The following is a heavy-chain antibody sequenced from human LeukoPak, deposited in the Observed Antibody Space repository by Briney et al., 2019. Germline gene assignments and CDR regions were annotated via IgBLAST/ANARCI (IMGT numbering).Heavy chain of an antibody. J-gene: IGHJ5*02. Sequence: SETLSLTCTVCGGSLSGCYWRWVRQPPGKGLEGMGYSYYSGSTNYNPSLMSRGTISIDTSKNQFSLKLSSVTAADTAVYYCARDLGYYGSGGSDWFDPWGQGTLVTVSS. V-gene: IGHV4-59*01. D-gene: IGHD3-10*01. CDR2: SYYSGST. CDR3: ARDLGYYGSGGSDWFDP. CDR1: GGSLSGCY.